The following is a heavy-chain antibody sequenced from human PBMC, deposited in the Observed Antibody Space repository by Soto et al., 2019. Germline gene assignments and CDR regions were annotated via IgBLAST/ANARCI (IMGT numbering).Heavy chain of an antibody. D-gene: IGHD5-12*01. J-gene: IGHJ6*02. CDR3: ARALFPDVDIYAMDV. CDR2: IWNDGSNK. V-gene: IGHV3-33*01. CDR1: GFTFRDHA. Sequence: LSLSCAASGFTFRDHAMHWVRQAPGKGREWLAIIWNDGSNKFYAGSVQGRFTISRDNSKNTVYLQMNTLSAEDTAVYYCARALFPDVDIYAMDVWGQGTTVTVSS.